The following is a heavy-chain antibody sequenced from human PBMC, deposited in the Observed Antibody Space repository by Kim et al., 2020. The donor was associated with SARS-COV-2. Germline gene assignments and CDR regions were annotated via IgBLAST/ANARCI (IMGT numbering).Heavy chain of an antibody. V-gene: IGHV3-33*01. J-gene: IGHJ4*01. CDR3: ARDRGGLRYFDL. Sequence: YYADSVKGRFTMSRDNSKNTLDLQINGRRPEDTAVYYCARDRGGLRYFDLWGHGTLGTVPS. D-gene: IGHD3-10*01.